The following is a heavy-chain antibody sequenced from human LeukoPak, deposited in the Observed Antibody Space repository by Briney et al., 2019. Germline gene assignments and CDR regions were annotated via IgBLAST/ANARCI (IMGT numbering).Heavy chain of an antibody. J-gene: IGHJ3*02. CDR1: GFTFSTHG. Sequence: GGSLRLSCAASGFTFSTHGMHWVRQAPGKGLEWVAFIRYDGINKYYADSVKGRFTISRDNAKRSVYLQMNSLGVEDTAVYYCARDIHSVAFDIWGQGTMVTVSS. CDR2: IRYDGINK. CDR3: ARDIHSVAFDI. V-gene: IGHV3-30*02.